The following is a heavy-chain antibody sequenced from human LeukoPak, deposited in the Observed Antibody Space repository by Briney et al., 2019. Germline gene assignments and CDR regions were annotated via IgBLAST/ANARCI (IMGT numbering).Heavy chain of an antibody. V-gene: IGHV4-59*01. CDR1: GGSISSDY. D-gene: IGHD3-22*01. CDR2: TYYSVGT. CDR3: ARVREDYYDSSGYYHCHFDY. J-gene: IGHJ4*02. Sequence: SESLSVTCTVSGGSISSDYGSGSRQRPGRGRECRGHTYYSVGTNYNPSLKSRATISVHTSKNQFYLKLSSVTAADTAVYYCARVREDYYDSSGYYHCHFDYWGQGTLVTVSS.